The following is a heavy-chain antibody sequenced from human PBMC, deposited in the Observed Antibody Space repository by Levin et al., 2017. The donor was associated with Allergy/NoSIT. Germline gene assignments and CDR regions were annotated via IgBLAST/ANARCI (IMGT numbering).Heavy chain of an antibody. CDR3: VTTGTTVYYYGMDV. D-gene: IGHD1-1*01. Sequence: GASVKVSCKPSGSTITGYYIHWVRQGPGQGLNSMGWINPNSGGTNYVPGFQGRVSMTWDTSVTTAYMDLRGLTSDDTAVYYCVTTGTTVYYYGMDVWGQGTSVTVSS. V-gene: IGHV1-2*02. CDR1: GSTITGYY. CDR2: INPNSGGT. J-gene: IGHJ6*02.